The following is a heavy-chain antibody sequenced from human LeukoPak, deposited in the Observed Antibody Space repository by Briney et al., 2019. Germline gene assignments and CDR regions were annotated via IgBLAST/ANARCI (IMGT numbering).Heavy chain of an antibody. J-gene: IGHJ6*03. V-gene: IGHV3-23*01. CDR3: AKSWGYTRPYYNYMDV. CDR1: GFTFSNYA. CDR2: IGYRGGSI. D-gene: IGHD3-16*02. Sequence: GGSLRLSCAASGFTFSNYAMSWVRQAPGKGLEWVSVIGYRGGSIYYAHSVQGRFTISRDNSKNTLSLQMDGLRPEDTAVYYCAKSWGYTRPYYNYMDVWGKGTTVTVSS.